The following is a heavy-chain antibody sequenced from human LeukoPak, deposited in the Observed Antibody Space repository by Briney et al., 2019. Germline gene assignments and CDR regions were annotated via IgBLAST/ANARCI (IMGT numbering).Heavy chain of an antibody. D-gene: IGHD3-22*01. V-gene: IGHV3-13*01. CDR1: GFTFSSCD. J-gene: IGHJ4*02. CDR2: IGTAGDT. CDR3: ARSSLYDSSGYYVYFDY. Sequence: GGSLRLSCAASGFTFSSCDMHWVRQATGKGLEWVSAIGTAGDTYYPGSVKGRFTISRENAKNSLYLQMNSLRAEDTAVYYCARSSLYDSSGYYVYFDYWGQGTLVTVSS.